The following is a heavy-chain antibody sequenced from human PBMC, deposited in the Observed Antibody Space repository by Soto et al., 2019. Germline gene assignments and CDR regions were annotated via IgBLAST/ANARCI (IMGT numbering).Heavy chain of an antibody. CDR3: ARILYDFWSGSLFDY. Sequence: GASVKVSCKASGYTFTSYGISWVRQAPGQGLEWMGWISAYNGNTNYAQKLQGRVTMTTDTSTSTAYMELRSLRSDDTAVYYCARILYDFWSGSLFDYWGQGTLVTVSS. CDR1: GYTFTSYG. J-gene: IGHJ4*02. D-gene: IGHD3-3*01. CDR2: ISAYNGNT. V-gene: IGHV1-18*01.